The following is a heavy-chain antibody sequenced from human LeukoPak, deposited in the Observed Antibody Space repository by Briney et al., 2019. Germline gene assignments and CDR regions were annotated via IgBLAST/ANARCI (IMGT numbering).Heavy chain of an antibody. Sequence: GGSLRLSCAASGFIVSSNYMTWVRQAPGKGLEWVSVIYSGGYTFYADSLKGRFTISRDNSKNTLYLQMNSLRVEDTAVYYCSTGTYWGQGTLVTVSS. V-gene: IGHV3-53*01. CDR1: GFIVSSNY. J-gene: IGHJ4*02. CDR3: STGTY. CDR2: IYSGGYT.